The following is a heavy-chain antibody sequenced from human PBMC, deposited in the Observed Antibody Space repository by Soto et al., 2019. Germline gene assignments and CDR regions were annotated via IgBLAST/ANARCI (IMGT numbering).Heavy chain of an antibody. CDR3: ARLPNKSPQN. J-gene: IGHJ1*01. CDR2: ISNDGSST. V-gene: IGHV3-74*01. CDR1: GFTFSSYW. Sequence: EVQLVESGGGLVQPGGSLRLSCVASGFTFSSYWMHWVRQAPGKGLVWVSSISNDGSSTSYADPVKGRFTISRDNAKTTLYLQMNSLSAEDTAVYYCARLPNKSPQNWGQGTLVIVSP.